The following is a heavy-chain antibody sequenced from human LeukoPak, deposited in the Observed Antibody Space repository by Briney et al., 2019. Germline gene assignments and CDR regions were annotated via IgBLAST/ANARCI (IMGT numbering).Heavy chain of an antibody. J-gene: IGHJ4*02. CDR2: IYYSGST. V-gene: IGHV4-59*01. CDR3: AREVTGYYDSSGYYVDY. CDR1: GGSISSYY. Sequence: SETLSLTCTVSGGSISSYYWSWIRQPPGKGLEWIGYIYYSGSTNYNPSLKSRVTISVDMSKNQFSLKLSSVTAADTAVYYCAREVTGYYDSSGYYVDYWGQGTLVTVSS. D-gene: IGHD3-22*01.